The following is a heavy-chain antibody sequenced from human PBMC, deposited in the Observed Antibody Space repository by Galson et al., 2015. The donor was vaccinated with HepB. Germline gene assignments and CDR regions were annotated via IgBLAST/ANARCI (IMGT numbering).Heavy chain of an antibody. CDR1: GFTFSNYW. J-gene: IGHJ4*02. D-gene: IGHD2/OR15-2a*01. CDR3: VREEYGFLHANY. V-gene: IGHV3-7*01. Sequence: SLRLSCAASGFTFSNYWMSWVRQAPGEGLEWVGNIRKDGVYKYYVDSVKGRFTISRDNGKNSLCLEMNSLRVEDTAVYYCVREEYGFLHANYWSQGTVVTVSS. CDR2: IRKDGVYK.